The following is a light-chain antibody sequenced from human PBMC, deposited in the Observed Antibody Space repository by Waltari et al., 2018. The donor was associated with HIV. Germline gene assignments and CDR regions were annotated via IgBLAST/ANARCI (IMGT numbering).Light chain of an antibody. CDR3: ASYTRTSTVV. J-gene: IGLJ3*02. CDR2: DAN. V-gene: IGLV2-14*01. Sequence: QSALTQPASVSGSLGQSITISCIGTSSDIATYVSWYQHHPDNAPRLFIYDANTRPSGIPLRFSGSKSGNTASLTISGLQAEDEADYYCASYTRTSTVVFGGGTKVTVL. CDR1: SSDIATY.